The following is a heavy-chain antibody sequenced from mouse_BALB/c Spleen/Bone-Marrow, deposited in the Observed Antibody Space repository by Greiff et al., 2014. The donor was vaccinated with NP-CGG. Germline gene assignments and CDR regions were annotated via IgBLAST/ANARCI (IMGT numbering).Heavy chain of an antibody. Sequence: VQLQQSGAELVRPGASVKLSCKASGYSFTIYWINWVKQRPGQGLEWIGMIHPSDIETRLNQKFKDKATLTVDKSSNTAYMQLSSPTSEDSAVYYCARGEITAFAYWGQGTLVTVSA. CDR1: GYSFTIYW. V-gene: IGHV1-61*01. J-gene: IGHJ3*01. CDR3: ARGEITAFAY. CDR2: IHPSDIET. D-gene: IGHD2-4*01.